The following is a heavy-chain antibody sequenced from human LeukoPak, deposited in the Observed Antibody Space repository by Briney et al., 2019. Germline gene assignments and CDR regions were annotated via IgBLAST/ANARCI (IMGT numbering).Heavy chain of an antibody. J-gene: IGHJ4*02. CDR3: AREGHTAMVLDY. V-gene: IGHV3-7*01. D-gene: IGHD5-18*01. CDR1: GFTFSSYW. CDR2: IKQDGSEK. Sequence: GSLRLSCAASGFTFSSYWMIWVRQAPGKGLEWVANIKQDGSEKYYVDSVKGRFTISRDNAKNSLYLQMNSLRAEDTAVYYCAREGHTAMVLDYWGQGTLVTVSS.